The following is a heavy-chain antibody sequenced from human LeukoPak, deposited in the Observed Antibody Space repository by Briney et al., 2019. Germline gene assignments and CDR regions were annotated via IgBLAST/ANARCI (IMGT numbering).Heavy chain of an antibody. Sequence: GESLKISCKGSGYIFNNYWIGWVRQMPGKGLEWMGIIYPGDSDTRYSPSFQGQVTISVDKSISTAYLQWSSLKASDTAIYYCARPNDYGYYFDYWGQGTLVTVST. CDR1: GYIFNNYW. V-gene: IGHV5-51*01. D-gene: IGHD4-17*01. CDR3: ARPNDYGYYFDY. J-gene: IGHJ4*02. CDR2: IYPGDSDT.